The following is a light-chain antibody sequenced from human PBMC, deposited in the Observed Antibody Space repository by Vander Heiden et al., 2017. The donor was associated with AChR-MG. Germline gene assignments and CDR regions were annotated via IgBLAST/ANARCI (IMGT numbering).Light chain of an antibody. Sequence: DIVMTQSPDSLAVSLGERATINCKSSQSVLYSSNNKNYLAWYQQKPGQPPKLLIYWASTRESGVPDRFSGSGSGTDFTLTISSLQAEDVAVYYCQQYYSTPFMYTFGHGTKLEIK. CDR3: QQYYSTPFMYT. CDR1: QSVLYSSNNKNY. CDR2: WAS. V-gene: IGKV4-1*01. J-gene: IGKJ2*01.